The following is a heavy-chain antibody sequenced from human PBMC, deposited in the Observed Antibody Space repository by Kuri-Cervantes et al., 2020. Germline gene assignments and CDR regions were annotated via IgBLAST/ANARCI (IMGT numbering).Heavy chain of an antibody. CDR1: GDTFSNYA. CDR3: ARGDDVVVPAPFDP. V-gene: IGHV1-69*06. CDR2: IIPIFNTA. Sequence: SVKVSCKTSGDTFSNYAVTWVRQAPGQGLEWMGEIIPIFNTAKYAQKFQGRVTIIADKSTNTAYMELSSLTSEDTAVYYCARGDDVVVPAPFDPWGQGTLVTVSS. J-gene: IGHJ5*02. D-gene: IGHD2-2*01.